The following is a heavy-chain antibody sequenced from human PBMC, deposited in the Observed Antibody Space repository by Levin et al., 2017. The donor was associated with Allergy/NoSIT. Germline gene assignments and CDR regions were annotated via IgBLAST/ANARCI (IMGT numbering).Heavy chain of an antibody. D-gene: IGHD4-23*01. Sequence: SGGSLRLSCAASGFTFSSYAMNWVRQAPGKGLEWVSTISGSGGSTYNADSVTGRFIISRDNSKNTLYLQMNSLRAEDTAVYYCAKDLTVEINYYYYGMDVWGQGTTVTVSS. CDR1: GFTFSSYA. CDR3: AKDLTVEINYYYYGMDV. CDR2: ISGSGGST. V-gene: IGHV3-23*01. J-gene: IGHJ6*02.